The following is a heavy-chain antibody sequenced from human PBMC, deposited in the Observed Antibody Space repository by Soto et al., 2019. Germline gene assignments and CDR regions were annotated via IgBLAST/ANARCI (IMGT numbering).Heavy chain of an antibody. CDR1: GASLSGYY. V-gene: IGHV4-34*01. D-gene: IGHD2-15*01. CDR2: INHSGST. J-gene: IGHJ5*02. Sequence: PSGPLSLTCAVYGASLSGYYWSWIRQPPGKGLEWIGEINHSGSTNYNPSLKSRVTISVDTSKNQFSLKLSSVTAADTAVYYCARGDRGYFSGGSCYARAYNFDPWGQGTVVTVAS. CDR3: ARGDRGYFSGGSCYARAYNFDP.